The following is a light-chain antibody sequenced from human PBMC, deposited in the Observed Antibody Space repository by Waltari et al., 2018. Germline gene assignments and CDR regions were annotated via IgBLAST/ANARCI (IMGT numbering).Light chain of an antibody. Sequence: QSALTQPASVSGSPGQSLTIPCTGTSNDVGGYKYVSCYQQHPGKAPKVLIYDVNNRPSGVSNRFSGSKSGNTASLTISGLQAEDEADYFCSSYTSSTSVIFGGGTKVTVL. J-gene: IGLJ2*01. V-gene: IGLV2-14*03. CDR2: DVN. CDR3: SSYTSSTSVI. CDR1: SNDVGGYKY.